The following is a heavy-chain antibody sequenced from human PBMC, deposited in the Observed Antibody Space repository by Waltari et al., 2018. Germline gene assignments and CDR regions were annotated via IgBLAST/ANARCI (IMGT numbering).Heavy chain of an antibody. J-gene: IGHJ5*02. V-gene: IGHV4-4*07. CDR3: ARDCYDYGQNWFDP. Sequence: QVQLQESGPGLVKPSETLSLTCTVSGGSISSYYWSWIRQPAGKGLEWIGRIYTSGSTNYNPSLKSRVTISGDTSKNQFSLKLSSVTAADTAVYYCARDCYDYGQNWFDPWGQGTLVTVSS. CDR1: GGSISSYY. CDR2: IYTSGST. D-gene: IGHD4-17*01.